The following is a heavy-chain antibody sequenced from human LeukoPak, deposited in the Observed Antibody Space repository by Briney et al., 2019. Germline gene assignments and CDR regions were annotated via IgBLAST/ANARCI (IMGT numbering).Heavy chain of an antibody. J-gene: IGHJ4*02. Sequence: GGSLRLSCAASGFTFSSYAMHWVRQAPGKGLEWVAVISYDGSSKYYADSVKGRFTISRDNSKNTLYLQMNSLRAEDTAVYYCARKTGSGSYHLDYWGQGTLVTVSS. CDR3: ARKTGSGSYHLDY. CDR2: ISYDGSSK. V-gene: IGHV3-30*04. D-gene: IGHD3-10*01. CDR1: GFTFSSYA.